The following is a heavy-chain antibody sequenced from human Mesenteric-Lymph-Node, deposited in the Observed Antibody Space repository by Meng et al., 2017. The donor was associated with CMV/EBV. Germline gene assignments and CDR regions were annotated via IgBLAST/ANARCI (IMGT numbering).Heavy chain of an antibody. CDR2: VYYSGNI. Sequence: SETLSLTCTVSGDSISNSNYYWGWIRQPPGTGLEWIGSVYYSGNIYYNPSLESRVTISVDMSKSHFSLKLNSVIAADTAVYYCARDRRGPAAGPYSGMDVWGQGTTVTVSS. V-gene: IGHV4-39*07. J-gene: IGHJ6*02. D-gene: IGHD6-13*01. CDR3: ARDRRGPAAGPYSGMDV. CDR1: GDSISNSNYY.